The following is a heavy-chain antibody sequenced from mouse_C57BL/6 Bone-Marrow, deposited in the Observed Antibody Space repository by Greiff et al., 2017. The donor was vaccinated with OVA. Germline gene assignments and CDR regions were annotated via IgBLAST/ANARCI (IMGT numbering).Heavy chain of an antibody. Sequence: VQLKESGGGLVKPGGSLKLSCAASGFTFSDYGMHWVRQAPEKGLEWVAYISSGSSTIYYADTVKGRFTISRDNAKNTLFLQMTSLRSEDTAMYYCARPRRLRAWFAYWGQGTLVTVSA. CDR3: ARPRRLRAWFAY. V-gene: IGHV5-17*01. J-gene: IGHJ3*01. CDR2: ISSGSSTI. CDR1: GFTFSDYG. D-gene: IGHD2-2*01.